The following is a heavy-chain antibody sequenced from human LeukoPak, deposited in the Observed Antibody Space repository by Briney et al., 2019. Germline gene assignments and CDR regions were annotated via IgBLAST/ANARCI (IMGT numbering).Heavy chain of an antibody. D-gene: IGHD3-16*01. CDR3: ARDARLGGSYHY. Sequence: ASVKVSCKASGYTFTSYYMRWVRQAPGQGLKWMGIINPSGGSTSYAQKFQCRVTMTRDTSTSTVYMELSSLRSEDTAVYYCARDARLGGSYHYWGQGTLVTVSS. V-gene: IGHV1-46*01. CDR2: INPSGGST. CDR1: GYTFTSYY. J-gene: IGHJ4*02.